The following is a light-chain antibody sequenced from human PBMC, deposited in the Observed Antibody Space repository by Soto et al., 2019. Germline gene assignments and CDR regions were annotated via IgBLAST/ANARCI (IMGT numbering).Light chain of an antibody. V-gene: IGLV2-14*01. Sequence: QSVLTQPASVSGSPGQSITISCTGTSSDVGGYKYDSWYQQHPGKAPKLMIYEVSNRPSGVSSRFSGSKSGNTASLTISGLQAEDEADYYCSSYTSSVTLVFGGGTKLTVL. CDR3: SSYTSSVTLV. CDR2: EVS. CDR1: SSDVGGYKY. J-gene: IGLJ2*01.